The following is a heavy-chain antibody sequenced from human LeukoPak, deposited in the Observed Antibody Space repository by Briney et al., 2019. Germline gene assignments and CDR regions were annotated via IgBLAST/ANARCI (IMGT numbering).Heavy chain of an antibody. Sequence: GGSLRLSCAASGSTFSSYWMSWVRQAPGKGLEWVANIKQDGSEKYYVDSVKGRFTISRDNAKNSLYLQMNSLRAEDTAVYYCARDRGRTGTTWFDPWGQGTLVTVSS. CDR2: IKQDGSEK. V-gene: IGHV3-7*01. CDR3: ARDRGRTGTTWFDP. D-gene: IGHD1-7*01. J-gene: IGHJ5*02. CDR1: GSTFSSYW.